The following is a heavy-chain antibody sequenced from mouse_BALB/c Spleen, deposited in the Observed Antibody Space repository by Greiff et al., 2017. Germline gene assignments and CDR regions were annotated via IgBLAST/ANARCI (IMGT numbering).Heavy chain of an antibody. V-gene: IGHV3-6*02. D-gene: IGHD1-1*01. CDR3: ARDPVVARAMDD. Sequence: EVQLQQSGPGLVKPSQSLSLTCSVTGYSITSGYYWNWIRQFPGNKLEWMGYISYDGSNNYNPSLKNRISITRDTSKNQFFLKLNSVTTEDTATYYCARDPVVARAMDDWGQGTSVTVSS. J-gene: IGHJ4*01. CDR2: ISYDGSN. CDR1: GYSITSGYY.